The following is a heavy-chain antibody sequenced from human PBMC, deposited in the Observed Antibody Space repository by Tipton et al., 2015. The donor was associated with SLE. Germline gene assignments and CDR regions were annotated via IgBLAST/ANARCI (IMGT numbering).Heavy chain of an antibody. J-gene: IGHJ1*01. Sequence: GLVKPSETLSLTCTVSGGSISSGGYYWSWIRQPPGKGLEWIGYIYYSGSTNYNPSLKSRVTISVDTSKNQFSLKLSSVTAADTAVCYCARTGYSSSWLYFQHWGQGTLVTVSS. V-gene: IGHV4-61*08. D-gene: IGHD6-13*01. CDR1: GGSISSGGYY. CDR2: IYYSGST. CDR3: ARTGYSSSWLYFQH.